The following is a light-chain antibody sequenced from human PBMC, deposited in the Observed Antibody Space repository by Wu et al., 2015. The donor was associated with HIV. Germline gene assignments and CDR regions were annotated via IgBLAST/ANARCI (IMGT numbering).Light chain of an antibody. CDR2: AAS. J-gene: IGKJ5*01. V-gene: IGKV1-39*01. CDR1: QSISSY. Sequence: DIQMTQSPSSLSASVGDRVTITCRASQSISSYLNWYQQKPGKAPKLLIYAASSLQSGVPSRFSGSGSGTDFTLTISSLQPEDFATYFCQESSSIPPAFGQGTRVENK. CDR3: QESSSIPPA.